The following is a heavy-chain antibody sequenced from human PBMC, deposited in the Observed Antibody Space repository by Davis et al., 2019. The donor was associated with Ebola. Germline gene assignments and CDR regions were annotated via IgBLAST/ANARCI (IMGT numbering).Heavy chain of an antibody. V-gene: IGHV3-11*04. J-gene: IGHJ3*02. CDR2: ISSSGSTI. CDR3: ARVYYYGSGSDAFDI. D-gene: IGHD3-10*01. Sequence: PGGSLRLSCAASGFTFSDYYMSWIRQAPGKGLEWVSYISSSGSTIYYADSVKGRFTISRDNAKNSLYLQMNSLRAEDTAVYYCARVYYYGSGSDAFDIWGQGTMVTVSS. CDR1: GFTFSDYY.